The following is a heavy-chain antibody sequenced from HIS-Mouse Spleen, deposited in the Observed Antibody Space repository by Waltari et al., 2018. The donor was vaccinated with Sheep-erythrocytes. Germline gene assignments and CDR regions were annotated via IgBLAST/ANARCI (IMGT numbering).Heavy chain of an antibody. CDR3: ARVSAGELKYYFDY. D-gene: IGHD1-26*01. Sequence: QVQLVESGGGVVQPGRSLRLSCAASGCTFSSYAMHWVRQAPGKGLEWVAVIQYDGSNTYYADSVKGRFTISRDNSKNTLYLQMNRLRAEDTAVYYCARVSAGELKYYFDYWGQGTLVTVSS. J-gene: IGHJ4*02. V-gene: IGHV3-30*04. CDR2: IQYDGSNT. CDR1: GCTFSSYA.